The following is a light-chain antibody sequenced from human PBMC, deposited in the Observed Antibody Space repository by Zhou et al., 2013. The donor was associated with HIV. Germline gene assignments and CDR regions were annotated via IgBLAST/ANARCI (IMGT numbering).Light chain of an antibody. Sequence: DIVMTQSPLSLSVTPGEPASVSCRSTQSLVHSQGNYFFDWYVQKPGQSPQLLIYWGFIRASGVPDRFSGSVSGTDFTLTISRVEAEDVGVYYCMQGLETPYTFGQGTKLEI. CDR3: MQGLETPYT. V-gene: IGKV2-28*01. J-gene: IGKJ2*01. CDR1: QSLVHSQGNYF. CDR2: WGF.